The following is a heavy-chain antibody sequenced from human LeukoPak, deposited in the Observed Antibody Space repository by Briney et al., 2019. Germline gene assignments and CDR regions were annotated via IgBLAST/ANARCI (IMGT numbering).Heavy chain of an antibody. J-gene: IGHJ4*02. CDR3: ARQDRPGYSSGWYFDY. CDR2: ISAYNGNT. CDR1: GYTFTSYG. D-gene: IGHD6-19*01. V-gene: IGHV1-18*01. Sequence: GASVKVSCKASGYTFTSYGISWVRQAPGQGLEWMGWISAYNGNTNYAQKLQGRVTMTTDTSTSTAYMELRSLRSDDTAVYYCARQDRPGYSSGWYFDYWGQGTLVTVSS.